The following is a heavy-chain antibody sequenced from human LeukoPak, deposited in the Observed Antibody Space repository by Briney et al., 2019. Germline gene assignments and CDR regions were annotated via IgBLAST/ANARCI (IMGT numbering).Heavy chain of an antibody. V-gene: IGHV3-74*01. CDR3: ARSYDSSGYFSYYYYGMDV. CDR2: IKGDESST. D-gene: IGHD3-22*01. J-gene: IGHJ6*02. Sequence: TGGSLRLSCAASGFTFTSYWIHWVRQAPGKGLVWVSRIKGDESSTNYADSVKGRFTISRDNAKNTVYLHMNSLRVEDAAVYYCARSYDSSGYFSYYYYGMDVWGQGTTVTVSS. CDR1: GFTFTSYW.